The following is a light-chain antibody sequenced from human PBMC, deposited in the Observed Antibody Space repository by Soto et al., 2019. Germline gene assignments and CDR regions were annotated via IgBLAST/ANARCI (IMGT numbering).Light chain of an antibody. J-gene: IGKJ2*01. Sequence: DIQMTQSPSSLSASVGDRVTITCRASQSISTYLNWYQKKPGKAPKLLIYGASSLQSGVPSRFSGSGSGTDFTLTISSLHPEDFATYYCQQSFITPHTFGQGSNLEIK. V-gene: IGKV1-39*01. CDR1: QSISTY. CDR3: QQSFITPHT. CDR2: GAS.